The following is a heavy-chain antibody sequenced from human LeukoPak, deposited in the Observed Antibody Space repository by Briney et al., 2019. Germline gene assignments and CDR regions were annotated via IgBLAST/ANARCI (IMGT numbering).Heavy chain of an antibody. Sequence: PGRSLRLSCAASGFTFSSYGMHWVRQAPGKGLEWVAVISYDGSNKYYADSVKGRFTISRDNSKNTLYLQMNSLRAEDTAVYYCARPSRALYSSGWYEGLDYWGQGTLVTVSS. CDR1: GFTFSSYG. J-gene: IGHJ4*02. CDR2: ISYDGSNK. V-gene: IGHV3-30*03. D-gene: IGHD6-19*01. CDR3: ARPSRALYSSGWYEGLDY.